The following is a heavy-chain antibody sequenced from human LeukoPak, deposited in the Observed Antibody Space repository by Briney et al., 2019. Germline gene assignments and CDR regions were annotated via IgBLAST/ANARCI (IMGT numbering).Heavy chain of an antibody. CDR3: AKSGLNRFDY. D-gene: IGHD2-15*01. V-gene: IGHV3-48*03. CDR1: GFTFSSYE. CDR2: ISSSGSTT. J-gene: IGHJ4*02. Sequence: GGSLRLSCAASGFTFSSYEMHWVRQAPGKGLEWVSYISSSGSTTYYADSVKGRFTISRGNSKNTLYLQMNSLRAEDTAVYYCAKSGLNRFDYWGQGTLVTVSS.